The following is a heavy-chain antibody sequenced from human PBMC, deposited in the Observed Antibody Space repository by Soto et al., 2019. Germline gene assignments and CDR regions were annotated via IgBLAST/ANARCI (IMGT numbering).Heavy chain of an antibody. D-gene: IGHD4-17*01. J-gene: IGHJ5*02. Sequence: GRSVRLACAASGFTFIRYARHWIRQTPGKGLEWVAVIWFDETNKYYVDSVRGRFTISRDNSKNTLYLQMNSLRGEDTAVYYCAKLPWADYGGIFDPWGQGTLVTVSS. CDR3: AKLPWADYGGIFDP. CDR1: GFTFIRYA. CDR2: IWFDETNK. V-gene: IGHV3-33*06.